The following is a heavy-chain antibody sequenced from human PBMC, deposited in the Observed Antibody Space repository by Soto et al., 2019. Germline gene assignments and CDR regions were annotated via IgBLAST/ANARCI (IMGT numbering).Heavy chain of an antibody. CDR2: IYYSGST. D-gene: IGHD6-13*01. V-gene: IGHV4-59*06. CDR3: AREQQLETPYFDY. CDR1: GGSISSYY. J-gene: IGHJ4*02. Sequence: SETLSLTCTVSGGSISSYYWSWIRQHPGKGLEWIGYIYYSGSTYYNPSLKSRVTISVDTSKNQFSLKLSSVTAADTAVYYCAREQQLETPYFDYWGQGTLVTVSS.